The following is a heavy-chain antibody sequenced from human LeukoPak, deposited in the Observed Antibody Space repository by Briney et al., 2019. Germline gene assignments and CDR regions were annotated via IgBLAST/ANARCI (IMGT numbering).Heavy chain of an antibody. V-gene: IGHV3-11*04. J-gene: IGHJ3*02. CDR3: ARESLLEWPYNPDALDI. CDR2: ISSSSSTI. D-gene: IGHD3-3*01. CDR1: GFTFSDYY. Sequence: KSGGSLRLSCAASGFTFSDYYMSWIRQAPGKGLEWVSYISSSSSTIYYADSVKGRFTISRDNAKNSLYLQVNSLRAEDTAVYYCARESLLEWPYNPDALDIWGQGTMVTVSS.